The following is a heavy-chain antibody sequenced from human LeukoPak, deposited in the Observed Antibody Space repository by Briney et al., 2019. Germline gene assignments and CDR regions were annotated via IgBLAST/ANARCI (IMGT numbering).Heavy chain of an antibody. Sequence: GASVKVSRKASGYTFTSYGISWVRQAPGQGLEWMGWITAYSDNTYYAQKLQGRVTMTTDTSTSTAYMELRSLRSDDTAVYYCARDLRRGSSSWYVSGGDYWGQGTLVTVSS. D-gene: IGHD6-13*01. CDR2: ITAYSDNT. CDR3: ARDLRRGSSSWYVSGGDY. CDR1: GYTFTSYG. J-gene: IGHJ4*02. V-gene: IGHV1-18*01.